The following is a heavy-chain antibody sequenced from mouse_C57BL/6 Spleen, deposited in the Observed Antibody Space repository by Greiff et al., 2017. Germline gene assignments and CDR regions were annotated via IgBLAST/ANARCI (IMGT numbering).Heavy chain of an antibody. D-gene: IGHD1-1*01. V-gene: IGHV1-26*01. CDR2: INPNNGGT. J-gene: IGHJ3*01. Sequence: EVQLQQSGPELVKPGASVKISCKASGYTFTDYYMNWVKQSHGKSLEWIGDINPNNGGTSYNQKFKGKATLTVDKSSRTAYMELRRLTSEDSAVYYCARDGSSQFAYWGQGTLVTVSA. CDR1: GYTFTDYY. CDR3: ARDGSSQFAY.